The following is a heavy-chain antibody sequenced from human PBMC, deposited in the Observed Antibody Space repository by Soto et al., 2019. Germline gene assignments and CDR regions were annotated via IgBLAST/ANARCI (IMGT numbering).Heavy chain of an antibody. Sequence: EVQLVESGGGLVQPGGSLRLSCSASGFTFSSYAMHWVRQAPGKGLEYVSAISSNGGSTYYADSVKGRFTISRDNSKNTPYLQMSRLRAEDTAVYYCGGGGQLVHYYYYGMDVWGQGTTVTVSS. CDR2: ISSNGGST. D-gene: IGHD6-13*01. J-gene: IGHJ6*02. V-gene: IGHV3-64D*06. CDR3: GGGGQLVHYYYYGMDV. CDR1: GFTFSSYA.